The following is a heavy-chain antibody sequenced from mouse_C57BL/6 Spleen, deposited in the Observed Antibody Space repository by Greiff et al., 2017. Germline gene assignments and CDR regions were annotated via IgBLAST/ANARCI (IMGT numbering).Heavy chain of an antibody. CDR3: ARGSTVNAMDY. CDR1: GYTFTSYW. D-gene: IGHD1-1*01. CDR2: IDPSDSYT. V-gene: IGHV1-50*01. Sequence: QVQLQQPGAELVKPGASVKLSCKASGYTFTSYWMQWVKQRPGQGLEWIGEIDPSDSYTNYNQKFKGKATLTVDTSSSTAYMQLSSLTSKDSAVYYCARGSTVNAMDYWGQGTSVTVSS. J-gene: IGHJ4*01.